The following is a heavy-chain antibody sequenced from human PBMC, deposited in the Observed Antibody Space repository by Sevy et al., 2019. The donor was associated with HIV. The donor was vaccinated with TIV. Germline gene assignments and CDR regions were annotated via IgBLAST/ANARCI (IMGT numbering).Heavy chain of an antibody. J-gene: IGHJ4*02. CDR3: ARWRGTRITMIVVVVTGYFDY. Sequence: SETLSITCAVYGGSFSDYSWSWIRQPPGKGLEWIGEINHSGSTNYNPSLKSRVTISVDTSKNQFSLKLSSVTAADTAVYYCARWRGTRITMIVVVVTGYFDYWGQGTLVTVSS. CDR2: INHSGST. CDR1: GGSFSDYS. D-gene: IGHD3-22*01. V-gene: IGHV4-34*01.